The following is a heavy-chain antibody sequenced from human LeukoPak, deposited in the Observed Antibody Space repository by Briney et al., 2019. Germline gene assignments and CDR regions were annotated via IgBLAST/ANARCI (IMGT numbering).Heavy chain of an antibody. D-gene: IGHD3-16*02. CDR2: IYYTGST. CDR3: ARRASSYYFDN. CDR1: GDSIINYY. J-gene: IGHJ4*02. V-gene: IGHV4-59*01. Sequence: SETLSLTCTVSGDSIINYYCSWIRQTPGNGLEWIGFIYYTGSTSHNPSLKSRVTMSVDRSKNLFSLNLSSVTAADTAVYYCARRASSYYFDNWSQGTLVTVSS.